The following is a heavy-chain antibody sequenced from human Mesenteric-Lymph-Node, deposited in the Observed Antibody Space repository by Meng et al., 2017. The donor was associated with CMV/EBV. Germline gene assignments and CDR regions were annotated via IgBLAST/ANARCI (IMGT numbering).Heavy chain of an antibody. CDR3: ARDKNYNFWSGSYSSLRYFDC. V-gene: IGHV4-61*01. CDR1: GGSVSSGNYY. CDR2: IYYSGST. J-gene: IGHJ4*02. Sequence: SETLSLTCTVSGGSVSSGNYYWSWIRQPPGKGLEWIGYIYYSGSTNYNPSLKSRVTMSVDTSKNQFSLRLNSVTAADTAVYYCARDKNYNFWSGSYSSLRYFDCWGQGTLVTVSS. D-gene: IGHD3-3*01.